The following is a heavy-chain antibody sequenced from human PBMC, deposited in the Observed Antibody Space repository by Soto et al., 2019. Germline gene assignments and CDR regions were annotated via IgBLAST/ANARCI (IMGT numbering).Heavy chain of an antibody. V-gene: IGHV4-59*01. CDR1: GGSISNSD. CDR3: ARANDYKSSTFDY. J-gene: IGHJ4*02. Sequence: SETLSLTCTVSGGSISNSDWRWIRQPPGKGLEWIGYIYYTGNINYNPSLKSRVTMSLDRSRNQFSLNLRAVTAADTAIYYCARANDYKSSTFDYWGQGILVT. CDR2: IYYTGNI. D-gene: IGHD4-17*01.